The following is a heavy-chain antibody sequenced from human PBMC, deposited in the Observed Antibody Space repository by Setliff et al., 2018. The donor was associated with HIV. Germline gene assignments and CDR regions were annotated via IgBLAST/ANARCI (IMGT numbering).Heavy chain of an antibody. CDR1: GDSMSSSSYY. CDR3: ARGTWIQLSALALFDY. J-gene: IGHJ4*02. D-gene: IGHD5-18*01. CDR2: IFYSGNT. V-gene: IGHV4-39*07. Sequence: SETLSLTCTVSGDSMSSSSYYWGWIRQPPGKGLEWIGSIFYSGNTYYKPSLKSRLTMSVDPSKNQFSLRLNSVTAADTAVYYCARGTWIQLSALALFDYWGQGTLVTVSS.